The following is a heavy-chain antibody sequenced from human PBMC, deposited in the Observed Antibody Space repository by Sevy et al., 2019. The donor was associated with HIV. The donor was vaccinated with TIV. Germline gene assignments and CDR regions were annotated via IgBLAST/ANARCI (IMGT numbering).Heavy chain of an antibody. CDR1: GFTFGSYG. Sequence: GGSLRLSCVASGFTFGSYGMLWVRQAPGKGLERVADIWFDGSNIHYADSVRGRFTISRDNSKNTLSLHMSSLRVEDTAVYYCARERTYLFDYCGQGTLVTVSS. CDR3: ARERTYLFDY. J-gene: IGHJ4*02. CDR2: IWFDGSNI. V-gene: IGHV3-33*01.